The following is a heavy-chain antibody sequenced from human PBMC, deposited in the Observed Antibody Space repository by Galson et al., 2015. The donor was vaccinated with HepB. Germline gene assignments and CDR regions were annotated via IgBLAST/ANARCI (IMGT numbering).Heavy chain of an antibody. V-gene: IGHV3-11*05. CDR1: GFTFSDYY. J-gene: IGHJ2*01. CDR3: ARDQSYYYGSENRESGYFDL. Sequence: SLRLSCAASGFTFSDYYMSWIRQAPGKGLEWVSYISSSSSYTNYADSVKGRFTISRDNAKNSLYLQMNSLRAEDTAVYYCARDQSYYYGSENRESGYFDLWGRGTLVTVSS. D-gene: IGHD3-10*01. CDR2: ISSSSSYT.